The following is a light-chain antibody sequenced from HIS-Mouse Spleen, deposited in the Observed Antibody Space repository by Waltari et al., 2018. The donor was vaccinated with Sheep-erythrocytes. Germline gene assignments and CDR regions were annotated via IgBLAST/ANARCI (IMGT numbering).Light chain of an antibody. CDR1: KLGDKY. V-gene: IGLV3-1*01. CDR2: QDS. J-gene: IGLJ2*01. Sequence: SYELTQPPSVSVSPGQTASITCPGDKLGDKYACWYQQKPGQSTVLGIYQDSKRPSGSPERFSGSNAGNTATLTISGTQAMDEADYYCQAWDSSTVVFGGGTKLTVL. CDR3: QAWDSSTVV.